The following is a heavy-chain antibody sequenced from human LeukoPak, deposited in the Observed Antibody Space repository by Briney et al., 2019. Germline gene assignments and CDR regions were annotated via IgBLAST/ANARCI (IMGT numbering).Heavy chain of an antibody. Sequence: SETLSLTCTVSGGSISSYYWSWIRQPAGKGLEWIGRIYTSGSTNYNPSLKSRVTMSVDTSKNQFSLKLSSVTAADTAVYYCARDQGYDFWSGLYYYMDVWGKGTTVTVSS. CDR2: IYTSGST. CDR3: ARDQGYDFWSGLYYYMDV. V-gene: IGHV4-4*07. J-gene: IGHJ6*03. D-gene: IGHD3-3*01. CDR1: GGSISSYY.